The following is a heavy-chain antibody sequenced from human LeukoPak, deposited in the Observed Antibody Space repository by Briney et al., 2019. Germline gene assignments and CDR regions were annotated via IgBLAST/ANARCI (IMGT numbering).Heavy chain of an antibody. D-gene: IGHD3-10*01. CDR1: GGSISSSNW. CDR3: ARADYGSGSYYTGY. V-gene: IGHV4-4*02. CDR2: IYHSGST. Sequence: PSETLSLTCAVSGGSISSSNWWSWVRQPPGKGLEWIGEIYHSGSTNYNPSLKSRVTISVDKSKNQFSLKLSSVAAADTAVYYCARADYGSGSYYTGYWGQGTLVTVS. J-gene: IGHJ4*02.